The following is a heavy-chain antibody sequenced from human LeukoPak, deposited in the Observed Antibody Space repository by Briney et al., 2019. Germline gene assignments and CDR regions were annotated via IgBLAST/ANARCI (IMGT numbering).Heavy chain of an antibody. J-gene: IGHJ4*02. CDR3: AREVREYQLLGSIDY. D-gene: IGHD2-2*01. V-gene: IGHV3-21*01. Sequence: PGGSLRLSCAASGFTFSSYSMNWVRQAPGKGLEWVSSISSSSSYIYYADSVKGRFTISRDNAKNSLYLQMNSLRAEDTAVYYCAREVREYQLLGSIDYWGQGTLVTASP. CDR1: GFTFSSYS. CDR2: ISSSSSYI.